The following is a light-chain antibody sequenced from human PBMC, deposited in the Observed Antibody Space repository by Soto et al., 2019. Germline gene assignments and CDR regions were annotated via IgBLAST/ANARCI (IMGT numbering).Light chain of an antibody. J-gene: IGLJ2*01. CDR2: EVN. V-gene: IGLV2-8*01. CDR1: SSDVGGYNY. Sequence: QSALTQPPSASGSLGQSVTISCTGTSSDVGGYNYVSWYQQRPGKAPKLMIYEVNERPSGVPDRFSGSKSGNTASLTVSGLQAEDEADYYCSSYGGSNTVVLFGGGNKLTVL. CDR3: SSYGGSNTVVL.